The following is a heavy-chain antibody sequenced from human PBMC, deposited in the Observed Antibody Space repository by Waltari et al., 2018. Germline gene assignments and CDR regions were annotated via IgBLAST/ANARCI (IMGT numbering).Heavy chain of an antibody. J-gene: IGHJ4*02. V-gene: IGHV3-21*01. Sequence: EVQLVESGGGLVKPGGSLRLSCAASGFTFSSYSMNWVRQAPGKGLEWVSAISSSSSYIYYADSVKGRFTIARDNAKNSLYLRMNSLRAEDTAVYYCARAGGYSYGGYYFDYWGQGTLVTVSS. CDR2: ISSSSSYI. D-gene: IGHD5-18*01. CDR3: ARAGGYSYGGYYFDY. CDR1: GFTFSSYS.